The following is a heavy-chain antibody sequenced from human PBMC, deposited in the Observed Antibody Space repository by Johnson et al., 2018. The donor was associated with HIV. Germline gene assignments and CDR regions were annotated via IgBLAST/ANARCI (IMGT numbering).Heavy chain of an antibody. V-gene: IGHV3-33*06. CDR2: MWYDGSNK. J-gene: IGHJ3*02. Sequence: QVQLVESGGGVVQPGRSLRLSCAASGFIFSTYGIHWVRQAPGKGLEWVAGMWYDGSNKDYADSVKGRFTISRDNSKNTLYLQMNSLRAEDTAVYYGAKCIWGSSLIDAFDIWGQGTMVTVSS. CDR1: GFIFSTYG. D-gene: IGHD6-13*01. CDR3: AKCIWGSSLIDAFDI.